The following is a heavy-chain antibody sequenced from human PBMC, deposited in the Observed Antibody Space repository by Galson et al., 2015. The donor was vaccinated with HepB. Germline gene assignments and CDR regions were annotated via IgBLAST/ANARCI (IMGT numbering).Heavy chain of an antibody. CDR3: ARGRTYGSGWPRSLDH. CDR1: GFPFSNYW. V-gene: IGHV3-7*03. D-gene: IGHD6-19*01. Sequence: SLRLSCAASGFPFSNYWMTWVRQAPGKGLEWVANIKEDGSEKKYVDSVKGRFTISRDNAKNSLYLQMNSLRVEDTAVYYCARGRTYGSGWPRSLDHWGQGTLVTVSS. J-gene: IGHJ4*02. CDR2: IKEDGSEK.